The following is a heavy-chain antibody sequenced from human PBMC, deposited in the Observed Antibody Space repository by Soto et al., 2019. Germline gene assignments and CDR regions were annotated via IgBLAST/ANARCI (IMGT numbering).Heavy chain of an antibody. V-gene: IGHV4-30-4*01. CDR1: GDYIHVGGYY. Sequence: PSETLSLTCSVSGDYIHVGGYYWTWIRQRPGKGLEWMGYIYYTGKTYYNPSLESRLTMSVDRSKNQFSLRLTSVTAADTAVYFCSRHLHGNANCIDPWGQGTLVTVTS. CDR2: IYYTGKT. J-gene: IGHJ5*02. CDR3: SRHLHGNANCIDP.